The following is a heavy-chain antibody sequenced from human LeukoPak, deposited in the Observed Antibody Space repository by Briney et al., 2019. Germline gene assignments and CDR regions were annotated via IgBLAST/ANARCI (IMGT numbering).Heavy chain of an antibody. Sequence: SETLSLTCTVSGGSISSSSYYWSWIRQPAGKGLEWIGRIYTSGSTNYNPSLKSRVTISVDTSKNQFSLKLSSVTAADTAVYYCARGGRFPDYWGQGTLVTVSS. J-gene: IGHJ4*02. CDR3: ARGGRFPDY. V-gene: IGHV4-61*02. D-gene: IGHD3-10*01. CDR1: GGSISSSSYY. CDR2: IYTSGST.